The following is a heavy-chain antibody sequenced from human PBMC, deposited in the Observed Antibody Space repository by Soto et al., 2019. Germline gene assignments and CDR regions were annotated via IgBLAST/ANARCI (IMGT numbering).Heavy chain of an antibody. CDR3: ARDLGGWPDY. CDR2: INAGNGNT. Sequence: ASVKVSCTASGYTFTSYAMQWMRQAPGQRLEWMGWINAGNGNTKYSQKFQGRVTITRDTSASTAYMELSSLRSEDTAVYYCARDLGGWPDYWGQGTLVTVPS. V-gene: IGHV1-3*01. J-gene: IGHJ4*02. D-gene: IGHD2-15*01. CDR1: GYTFTSYA.